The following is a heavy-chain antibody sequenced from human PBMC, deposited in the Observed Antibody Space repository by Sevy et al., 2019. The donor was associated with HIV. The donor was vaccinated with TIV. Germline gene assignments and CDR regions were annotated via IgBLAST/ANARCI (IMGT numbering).Heavy chain of an antibody. V-gene: IGHV6-1*01. CDR1: GDSVSSNSAA. Sequence: QTLSLTCAISGDSVSSNSAAWNWIRQSPSRGLEWLGRTYYRSKWYNDYAVSVKSRITINPDTSKNQFSLQLNSVTPEDTAVYYCARDILHYCSGGSCYLYNWFDPWGQGTLVTVSS. D-gene: IGHD2-15*01. CDR3: ARDILHYCSGGSCYLYNWFDP. CDR2: TYYRSKWYN. J-gene: IGHJ5*02.